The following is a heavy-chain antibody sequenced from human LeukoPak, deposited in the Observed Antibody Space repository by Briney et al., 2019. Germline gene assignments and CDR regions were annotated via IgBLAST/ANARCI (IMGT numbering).Heavy chain of an antibody. CDR3: VGSPGQWLANFDY. V-gene: IGHV4-59*01. CDR2: IYYSGST. J-gene: IGHJ4*02. Sequence: KPSETLSLTCTVSGGSISSYYWSWIRQPPGKGLEWIGYIYYSGSTNYNPSLKSRVTISVDTSKNQFSLKLSSVTAADTAVYYCVGSPGQWLANFDYWGQGTLVTVSS. D-gene: IGHD6-19*01. CDR1: GGSISSYY.